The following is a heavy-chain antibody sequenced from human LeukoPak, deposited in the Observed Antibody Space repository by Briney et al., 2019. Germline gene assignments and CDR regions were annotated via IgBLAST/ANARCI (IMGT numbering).Heavy chain of an antibody. J-gene: IGHJ5*02. D-gene: IGHD6-13*01. CDR2: ISSSSSYI. Sequence: GGSLRLSCAASGFTFSSYSMNWVRQAPGKGLEWVSSISSSSSYIYYADSVKGRFTISRDNAKNSLYLQMNSLRAEDTAVYYCARVGSSWYFWFDPWGQGTLVTVSS. V-gene: IGHV3-21*01. CDR3: ARVGSSWYFWFDP. CDR1: GFTFSSYS.